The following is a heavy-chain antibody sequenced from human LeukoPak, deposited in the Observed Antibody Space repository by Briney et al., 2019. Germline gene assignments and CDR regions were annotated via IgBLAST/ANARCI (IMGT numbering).Heavy chain of an antibody. D-gene: IGHD4-17*01. CDR3: ASDGDSYYYYGMDV. J-gene: IGHJ6*02. CDR2: INSDGSST. Sequence: QPGGSLRLSCAASGFTFSSYWMHWVRQAPGKGLVWVSRINSDGSSTSYADSVKGRFTISRDNAKNTLYLQMNSLRAEDTAVCYCASDGDSYYYYGMDVWGQGTTVTVSS. V-gene: IGHV3-74*01. CDR1: GFTFSSYW.